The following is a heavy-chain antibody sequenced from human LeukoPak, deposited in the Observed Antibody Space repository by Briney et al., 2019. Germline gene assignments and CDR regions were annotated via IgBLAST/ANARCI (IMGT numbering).Heavy chain of an antibody. Sequence: GGSLRLSCAASGFTFSNFWMSWVRQAPGKGLEWVANIKKDGSETYYVDSVKGRFTISRDNAKNSLYLQMNSLRAEDTAIYYCARGRYSSTTYYFDSWGQGTLVTVSS. J-gene: IGHJ4*02. CDR2: IKKDGSET. D-gene: IGHD6-13*01. CDR3: ARGRYSSTTYYFDS. V-gene: IGHV3-7*03. CDR1: GFTFSNFW.